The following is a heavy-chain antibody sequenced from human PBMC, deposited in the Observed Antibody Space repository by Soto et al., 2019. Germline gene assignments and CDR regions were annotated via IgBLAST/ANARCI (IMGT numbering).Heavy chain of an antibody. Sequence: SETLSLTCTVSGCSISSYYWSWIRQPPGKGLEWIGYTCYSGSTKYNPPLKSRVTMSVDTSKSQFSLELSSVTVSDTAVYYCASWYTSSRGFDCWGQGTRVNVAS. CDR2: TCYSGST. V-gene: IGHV4-59*01. J-gene: IGHJ4*02. CDR1: GCSISSYY. CDR3: ASWYTSSRGFDC. D-gene: IGHD6-13*01.